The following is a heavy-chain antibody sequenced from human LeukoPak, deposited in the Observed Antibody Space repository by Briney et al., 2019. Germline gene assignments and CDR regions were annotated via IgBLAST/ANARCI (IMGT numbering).Heavy chain of an antibody. Sequence: GGSLRLSCAASGFTFSSYWMHWVRQAPGKGLVWVSSISSSSSYIYYADSVRGRFTVSRDNAKNSLYLQMNSLRAEDTAVYYCARGFDYYGSTYYLDYWGQGTLVTVSS. CDR1: GFTFSSYW. D-gene: IGHD3-10*01. CDR2: ISSSSSYI. J-gene: IGHJ4*02. CDR3: ARGFDYYGSTYYLDY. V-gene: IGHV3-21*01.